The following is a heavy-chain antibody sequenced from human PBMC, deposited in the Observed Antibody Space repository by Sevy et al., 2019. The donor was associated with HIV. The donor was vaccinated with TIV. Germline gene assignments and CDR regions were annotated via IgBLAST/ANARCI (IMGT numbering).Heavy chain of an antibody. CDR2: IKQDGSEK. Sequence: GGSLRLSCAASGFTFSSYWMSWVRQAPGKGLGWVANIKQDGSEKYYVDSVKGRFTISRDNAKNSLYLQMNSLRAEDTAVYYCARGGAVVAATLFDYYYGMDVWGQGTTVTVSS. CDR3: ARGGAVVAATLFDYYYGMDV. D-gene: IGHD2-15*01. J-gene: IGHJ6*02. V-gene: IGHV3-7*04. CDR1: GFTFSSYW.